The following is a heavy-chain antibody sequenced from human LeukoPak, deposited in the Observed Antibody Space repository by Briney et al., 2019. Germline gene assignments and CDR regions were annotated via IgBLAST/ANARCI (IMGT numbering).Heavy chain of an antibody. CDR3: AKRPGLLTRRQYYYDSSGLPGLLDY. V-gene: IGHV3-23*01. J-gene: IGHJ4*02. D-gene: IGHD3-22*01. CDR2: ISGSGGST. Sequence: GGSLRLSCAASGFTFSSYAMSWVRQAPGKGLEWVSAISGSGGSTYYADSVKGRFTISRDNSKNTLYLQMTSLRAEDTAVYYCAKRPGLLTRRQYYYDSSGLPGLLDYWGQGTLVTVSS. CDR1: GFTFSSYA.